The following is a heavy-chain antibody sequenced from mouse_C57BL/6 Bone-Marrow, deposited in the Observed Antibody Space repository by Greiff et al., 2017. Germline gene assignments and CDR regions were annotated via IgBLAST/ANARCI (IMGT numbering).Heavy chain of an antibody. Sequence: DVMLVESGGGLVKPGGSLKLSCAASGFTFSSYTMSWVRQTPEKRLEWVATISGGGGNTYYPDSVKGRFTISRDNAKNTLYLQMSSLRSEDTALYYCARQNWAAWFAYWGQGTLVTVSA. D-gene: IGHD4-1*01. V-gene: IGHV5-9*01. J-gene: IGHJ3*01. CDR2: ISGGGGNT. CDR3: ARQNWAAWFAY. CDR1: GFTFSSYT.